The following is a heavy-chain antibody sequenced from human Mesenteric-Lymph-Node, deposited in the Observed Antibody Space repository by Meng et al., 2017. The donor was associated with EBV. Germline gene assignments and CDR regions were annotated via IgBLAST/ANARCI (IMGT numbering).Heavy chain of an antibody. CDR2: TYYRSKWYN. J-gene: IGHJ2*01. Sequence: QVQLQQSGPXLVKPXXXVSLTGVISGDSVSSSSAAWTWIRQSPSRGLEWLGRTYYRSKWYNDYAVFVKSRITINPDTSKNQFSLQLNSVTPEDTAVYYCARGATSVFDLWGRGTLVTVSS. CDR3: ARGATSVFDL. V-gene: IGHV6-1*01. CDR1: GDSVSSSSAA.